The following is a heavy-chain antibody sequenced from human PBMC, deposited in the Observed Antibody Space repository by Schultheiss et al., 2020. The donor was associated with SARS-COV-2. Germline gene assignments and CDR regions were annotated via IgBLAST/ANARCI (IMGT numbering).Heavy chain of an antibody. Sequence: GESLKISCAASGFTFSSYWMSWVRQAPGKGLEWVANIKGDGSEKYLVDSVKGRFTISRDNANNSLYLQMNSLRAEDTAVYYCARDDYDSSGYYIYWGQGALVTVSS. D-gene: IGHD3-22*01. CDR1: GFTFSSYW. CDR3: ARDDYDSSGYYIY. CDR2: IKGDGSEK. V-gene: IGHV3-7*01. J-gene: IGHJ4*02.